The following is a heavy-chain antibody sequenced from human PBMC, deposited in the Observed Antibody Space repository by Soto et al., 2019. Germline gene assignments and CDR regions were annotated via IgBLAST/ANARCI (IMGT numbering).Heavy chain of an antibody. CDR2: ISADGNKS. J-gene: IGHJ6*02. Sequence: QVHLVESGGGVVQPGRSLRLSCAASGFSFRSYAMHWVRQAPGKGLEWVAVISADGNKSFYADSVKGRITISRDNPKNTLYLQVNSLRGDDTAVYFCASVIFESPNSYYYGLDVWGQGTTVTVSS. D-gene: IGHD3-9*01. CDR3: ASVIFESPNSYYYGLDV. CDR1: GFSFRSYA. V-gene: IGHV3-30*04.